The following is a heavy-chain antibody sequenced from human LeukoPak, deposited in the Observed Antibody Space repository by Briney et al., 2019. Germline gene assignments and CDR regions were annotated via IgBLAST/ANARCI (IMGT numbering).Heavy chain of an antibody. CDR1: GFTFSSFG. CDR2: IHYDGTNK. CDR3: ATDSTMVSPPY. Sequence: PGGSLRLSCAASGFTFSSFGMHWVRQVPGKGLEWVAFIHYDGTNKYYADSGKGRFTISRDISKNTLYLQMNSLRPEDTAVYYCATDSTMVSPPYWGQGTLVTVSS. J-gene: IGHJ4*02. V-gene: IGHV3-30*02. D-gene: IGHD4/OR15-4a*01.